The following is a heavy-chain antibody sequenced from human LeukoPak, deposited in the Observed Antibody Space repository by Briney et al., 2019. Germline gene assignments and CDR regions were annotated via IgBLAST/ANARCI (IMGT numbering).Heavy chain of an antibody. CDR2: IHPRDSDT. J-gene: IGHJ4*02. CDR3: ARHRHSSVWVAIVDY. V-gene: IGHV5-51*01. CDR1: GYSFTSNW. D-gene: IGHD6-19*01. Sequence: GESLKISCKGFGYSFTSNWIGWVRQMPGKGLEWMGIIHPRDSDTTYSPSFQGQVTISADRSTSTAYLQWSSLKASDTSMYYCARHRHSSVWVAIVDYWGQGTLVTVSS.